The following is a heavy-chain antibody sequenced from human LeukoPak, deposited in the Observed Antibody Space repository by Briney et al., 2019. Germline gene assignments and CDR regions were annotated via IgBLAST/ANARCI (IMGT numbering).Heavy chain of an antibody. CDR2: INHSGST. D-gene: IGHD4-17*01. V-gene: IGHV4-34*01. CDR1: GGSFSGCY. CDR3: ARGIGYGDYLGYYYYYMDV. J-gene: IGHJ6*03. Sequence: SETLSLTCAVYGGSFSGCYWSWIRQPPGKGLEWIGEINHSGSTNYNPSLKSRVTISVDTSKNQFSLKLSSVTAADTAVYYCARGIGYGDYLGYYYYYMDVWGKGTTVTVSS.